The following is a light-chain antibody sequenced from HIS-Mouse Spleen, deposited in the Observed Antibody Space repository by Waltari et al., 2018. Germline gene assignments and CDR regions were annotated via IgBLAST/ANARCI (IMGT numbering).Light chain of an antibody. V-gene: IGLV3-21*03. CDR3: QVWDSSSDHVV. CDR1: NIGSKS. CDR2: DDR. Sequence: SYVLTQPPSVSVAPGKTARITCGGNNIGSKSVHWYQQKPGQAPVLVVYDDRDRHSGIPERCSGSNSGNTATLTISRVEAGDEADYYCQVWDSSSDHVVFGGGTKLTVL. J-gene: IGLJ2*01.